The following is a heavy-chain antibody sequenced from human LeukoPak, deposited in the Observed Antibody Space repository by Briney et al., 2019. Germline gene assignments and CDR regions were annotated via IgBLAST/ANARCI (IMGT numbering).Heavy chain of an antibody. CDR1: GHSISSGDY. CDR2: INHSGST. CDR3: ARVRSSGYADY. D-gene: IGHD3-22*01. V-gene: IGHV4-38-2*02. Sequence: SETLSLTCTVSGHSISSGDYWGCIRQPPGKGLEWIGDINHSGSTYYNPSLKSRVTISVDTSKNQFSLKLNSVTAADTAVYYCARVRSSGYADYWGQGTLDTVSS. J-gene: IGHJ4*02.